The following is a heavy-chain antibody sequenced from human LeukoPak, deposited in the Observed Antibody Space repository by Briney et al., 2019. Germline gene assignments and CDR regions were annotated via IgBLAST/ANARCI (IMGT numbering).Heavy chain of an antibody. Sequence: GGSLRLSCAASGFTFSSYWMHWVRQAPGKGLVWVSRINGDGSTTNYADSVKGRFTISRDNSKNTLYLQMNSLRAEDTAVYYCAGGRGSSWIDYWGQGTLVTVSS. CDR2: INGDGSTT. CDR3: AGGRGSSWIDY. CDR1: GFTFSSYW. D-gene: IGHD6-13*01. J-gene: IGHJ4*02. V-gene: IGHV3-74*01.